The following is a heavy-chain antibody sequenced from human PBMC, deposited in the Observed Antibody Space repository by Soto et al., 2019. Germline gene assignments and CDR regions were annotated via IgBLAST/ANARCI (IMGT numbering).Heavy chain of an antibody. D-gene: IGHD6-13*01. CDR2: IVPIYRTA. CDR1: GGTFSSYR. J-gene: IGHJ4*02. V-gene: IGHV1-69*13. CDR3: VRDSGAKLSSS. Sequence: SVKVSCKASGGTFSSYRINWVRQAPGQGLEWMGGIVPIYRTADSAQEFQGRVTITADESARTAYMELRSLKSRDTAVYYCVRDSGAKLSSSWGQGTLVSVS.